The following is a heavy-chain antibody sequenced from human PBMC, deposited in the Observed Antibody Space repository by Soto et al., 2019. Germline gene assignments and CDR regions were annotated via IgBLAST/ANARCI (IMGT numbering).Heavy chain of an antibody. CDR2: IYHSGST. J-gene: IGHJ6*02. D-gene: IGHD3-22*01. CDR1: GVSFSGYS. CDR3: ARRLYYDSSGFEGGGMDV. V-gene: IGHV4-34*01. Sequence: SETLSLTCAVYGVSFSGYSWIWIRQPPGKGLEWIGYIYHSGSTYYNPSLKSRVTISVDRSKNQFSLKLSSVTAADTAVYYCARRLYYDSSGFEGGGMDVWGQGTTVTVSS.